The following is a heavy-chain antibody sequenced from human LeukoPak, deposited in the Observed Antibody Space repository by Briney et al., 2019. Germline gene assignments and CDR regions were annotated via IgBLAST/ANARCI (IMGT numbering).Heavy chain of an antibody. V-gene: IGHV4-39*01. CDR2: IYYSGNT. Sequence: SETLSLTCTVSGGSISSSRYYWGWIRQPPGKGLEWIGSIYYSGNTYYNASLKSRVTISGDTSKNQFSLILSSVTAADTAVYYCATPGLARAYWGQAALLSVSS. CDR3: ATPGLARAY. CDR1: GGSISSSRYY. J-gene: IGHJ4*02.